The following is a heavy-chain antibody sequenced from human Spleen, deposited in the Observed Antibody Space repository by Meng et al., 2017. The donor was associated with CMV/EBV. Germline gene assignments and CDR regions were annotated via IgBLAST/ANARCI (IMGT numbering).Heavy chain of an antibody. Sequence: GESLKISCAASGFTFDDYAMHWVRQAPGKGLEWVSLISWDGGSTYYADSVKGRFTISRDNAKNSLYLQMNSLRAEDTALYYCARGVEYSSSGGFYFDCWGQGTLVTVSS. CDR3: ARGVEYSSSGGFYFDC. V-gene: IGHV3-43D*03. D-gene: IGHD6-6*01. CDR2: ISWDGGST. CDR1: GFTFDDYA. J-gene: IGHJ4*02.